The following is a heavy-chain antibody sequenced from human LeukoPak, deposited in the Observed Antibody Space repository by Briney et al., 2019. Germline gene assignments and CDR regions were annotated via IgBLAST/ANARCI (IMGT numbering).Heavy chain of an antibody. Sequence: SETLSLTYAVYGGSFSGYYWSWIRRAPGKGLEWIGEINHSGSTNYNPSLKSRVSISVDTSKNQFSLKLSSVTAADTAFYYCARRGSIFEDSEWRTAFDIWGQGTMVIVSS. CDR3: ARRGSIFEDSEWRTAFDI. D-gene: IGHD3-9*01. V-gene: IGHV4-34*01. CDR2: INHSGST. J-gene: IGHJ3*02. CDR1: GGSFSGYY.